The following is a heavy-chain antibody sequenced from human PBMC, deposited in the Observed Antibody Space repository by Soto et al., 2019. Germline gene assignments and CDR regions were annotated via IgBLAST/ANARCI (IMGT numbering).Heavy chain of an antibody. J-gene: IGHJ5*02. CDR1: GGSISSSSYY. CDR2: IYYSGST. V-gene: IGHV4-39*01. CDR3: ARVAYYYDSSGRRSSWFDP. D-gene: IGHD3-22*01. Sequence: QLQLQESGPGLVKPSETLSLTCTVSGGSISSSSYYWGWIRQPPGKGLEWIGSIYYSGSTYYNPSIKSRVTISVDTSKNQFSLKLSSVTAADTAVYYCARVAYYYDSSGRRSSWFDPWGQGTLVTVSS.